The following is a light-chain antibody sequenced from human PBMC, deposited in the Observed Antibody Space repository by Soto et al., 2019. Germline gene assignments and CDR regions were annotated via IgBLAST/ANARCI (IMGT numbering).Light chain of an antibody. Sequence: IQITQSPSTLSASVGDRVTITCRASQSITTWLAWYQQKPGKAPKLLIYKASSLESGVPSRFSGSGSGTEFTLIISSLQPDDFATYYCQQYDSYSLWMFGQGTKVEI. CDR1: QSITTW. CDR3: QQYDSYSLWM. J-gene: IGKJ1*01. CDR2: KAS. V-gene: IGKV1-5*03.